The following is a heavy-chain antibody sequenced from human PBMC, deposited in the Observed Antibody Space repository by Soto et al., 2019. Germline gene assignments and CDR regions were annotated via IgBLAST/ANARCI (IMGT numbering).Heavy chain of an antibody. D-gene: IGHD6-13*01. J-gene: IGHJ4*02. CDR1: GGSISSYY. CDR2: IYYSGST. Sequence: PSETLSLTCTVSGGSISSYYWSWIRQPPGKGLEWIGYIYYSGSTNYNPSLKSRVTISVDTSKNQFSLKLSSVTAADTAVYYCASTRGGHSSSWYDYWGQGTLVTVSS. V-gene: IGHV4-59*01. CDR3: ASTRGGHSSSWYDY.